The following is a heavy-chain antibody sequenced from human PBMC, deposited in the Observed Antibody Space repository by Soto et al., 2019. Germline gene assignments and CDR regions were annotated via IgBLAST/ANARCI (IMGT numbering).Heavy chain of an antibody. CDR3: ARVSYYGSGSYYKRNYYYYYMDV. J-gene: IGHJ6*03. Sequence: SETLSLTCAVYGGSFSGYYWSWIRQPPGKGLEWIGEINHSGSTNYNPSLKSRVTISVDTSKNQFSLKLSSVTAADTAVYYCARVSYYGSGSYYKRNYYYYYMDVWGKGTTVTVS. D-gene: IGHD3-10*01. V-gene: IGHV4-34*01. CDR1: GGSFSGYY. CDR2: INHSGST.